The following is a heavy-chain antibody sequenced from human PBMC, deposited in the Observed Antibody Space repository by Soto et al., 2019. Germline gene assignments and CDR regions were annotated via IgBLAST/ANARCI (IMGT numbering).Heavy chain of an antibody. CDR3: ARQAARNYIDS. V-gene: IGHV3-11*01. J-gene: IGHJ4*02. D-gene: IGHD6-6*01. Sequence: GGSLRLSCVASGFTFSDYSISWIRQAPGKGLEWLAFIDSRGRTLSYADSVRGRFTISRDNAENSVYLQMDSLRADDTAVYYCARQAARNYIDSWGQGNSVTVSS. CDR1: GFTFSDYS. CDR2: IDSRGRTL.